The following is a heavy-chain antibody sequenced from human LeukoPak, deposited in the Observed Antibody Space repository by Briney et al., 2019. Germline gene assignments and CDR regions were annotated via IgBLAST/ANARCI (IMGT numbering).Heavy chain of an antibody. CDR2: IISSSSYI. J-gene: IGHJ4*02. CDR3: ARVPSLGYSYGHPYYFDY. Sequence: PGGSLRLSCAASGFTFSSYTMNWVGQPPGKGLEWFSSIISSSSYIYSAHSLKGRFTISRDNAKNSLFLQMNSLRAEDTAVYYCARVPSLGYSYGHPYYFDYWGQGTLVTVSS. CDR1: GFTFSSYT. D-gene: IGHD5-18*01. V-gene: IGHV3-21*01.